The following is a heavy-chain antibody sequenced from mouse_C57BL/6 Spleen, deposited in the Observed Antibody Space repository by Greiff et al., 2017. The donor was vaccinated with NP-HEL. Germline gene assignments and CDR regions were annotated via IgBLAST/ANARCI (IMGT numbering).Heavy chain of an antibody. V-gene: IGHV2-9-1*01. CDR3: ARNPSGPHYYAMDY. CDR2: IWTGGGT. Sequence: VKLMESGPGLVAPSQSLSITCTVSGFSLTSYAISWVRQPPGKGLEWLGVIWTGGGTNYNSALKSRLSISKDNSKSQVFLKMNSLQTDDTARYYCARNPSGPHYYAMDYWGQGTSVTVSS. CDR1: GFSLTSYA. J-gene: IGHJ4*01.